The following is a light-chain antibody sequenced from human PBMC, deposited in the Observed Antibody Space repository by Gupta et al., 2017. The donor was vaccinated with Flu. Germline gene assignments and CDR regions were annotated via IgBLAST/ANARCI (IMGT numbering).Light chain of an antibody. Sequence: QFALPPPAPVPGSPGQSITIPCLGPSSDLGAYNYVSWYQQHPGNAPKFIIYEVSNRPSGVSHRFSGSKSGNTASLTISGLQAEDEADYYCSSYTSGTTVVFGGGTRVTV. V-gene: IGLV2-14*01. CDR1: SSDLGAYNY. CDR2: EVS. CDR3: SSYTSGTTVV. J-gene: IGLJ2*01.